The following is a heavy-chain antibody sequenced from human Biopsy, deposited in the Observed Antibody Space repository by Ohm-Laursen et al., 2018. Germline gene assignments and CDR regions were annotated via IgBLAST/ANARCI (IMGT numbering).Heavy chain of an antibody. CDR3: ARDMTVTARPYYYSGVDV. J-gene: IGHJ6*02. D-gene: IGHD4-17*01. V-gene: IGHV1-2*02. Sequence: SVKVSCKTSGYTFPNFGISWLRQAPGQGFEWMGWINPKSGVANHAQNFQGRVSMTRDTSISTVYLELSGLRSDDTAVYYCARDMTVTARPYYYSGVDVWGPGTRVTVSS. CDR1: GYTFPNFG. CDR2: INPKSGVA.